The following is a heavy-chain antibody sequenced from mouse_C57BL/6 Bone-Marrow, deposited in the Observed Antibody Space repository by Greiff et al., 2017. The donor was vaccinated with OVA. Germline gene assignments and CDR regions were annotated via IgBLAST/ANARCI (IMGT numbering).Heavy chain of an antibody. D-gene: IGHD1-1*01. CDR1: GYTFTEYT. Sequence: VKLMESGAELVKPGASVKLSCKASGYTFTEYTIHWVKQRSGQGLEWIGWFYPGSGSIKYNEKFKDKATLTADKSSSTVYMELSRLTSEDSAVYFCARHDRRDYYYGSSSFDYWGQGTTLTVSS. J-gene: IGHJ2*01. CDR3: ARHDRRDYYYGSSSFDY. CDR2: FYPGSGSI. V-gene: IGHV1-62-2*01.